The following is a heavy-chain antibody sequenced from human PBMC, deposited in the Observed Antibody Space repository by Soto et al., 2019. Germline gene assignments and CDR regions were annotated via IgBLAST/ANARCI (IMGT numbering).Heavy chain of an antibody. J-gene: IGHJ4*02. CDR3: TRDLEYGGYDSEASC. Sequence: EVQLVESGGGLVQPGGSLRLSCAASGFTVSNNYMSWVRQAPGKGLEWVSLIYSVGNTFYADSVKGRFTISRDNSKNTLYLQMNSLRAEDTAVYYCTRDLEYGGYDSEASCWGQGTLVTVSS. V-gene: IGHV3-66*01. D-gene: IGHD5-12*01. CDR1: GFTVSNNY. CDR2: IYSVGNT.